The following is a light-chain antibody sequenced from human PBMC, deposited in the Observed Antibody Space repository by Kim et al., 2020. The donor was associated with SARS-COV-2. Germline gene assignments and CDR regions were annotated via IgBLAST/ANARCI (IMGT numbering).Light chain of an antibody. CDR2: DAS. CDR3: KQRNSWPPAVT. J-gene: IGKJ4*01. CDR1: QSIDTY. Sequence: PGERATLSCRASQSIDTYLAWYQQRPGQAPRLLVYDASTRATGVPDRFSGSGSGTDFTLTISSLEPEDFSTYYCKQRNSWPPAVTFGGGTKVDIK. V-gene: IGKV3-11*01.